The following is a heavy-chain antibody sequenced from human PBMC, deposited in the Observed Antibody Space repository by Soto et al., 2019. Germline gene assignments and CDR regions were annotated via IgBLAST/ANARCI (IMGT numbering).Heavy chain of an antibody. J-gene: IGHJ4*02. CDR3: ARDAWIQLWSYYFDY. V-gene: IGHV1-3*01. D-gene: IGHD5-18*01. Sequence: QVQHVQSGAEVKKPGASVKVSCKASGYTFTSYAMHWVRQAPGQRLEWMGWINAGNGNTKYSQKFQGRVTITRDTSASTAYMELSSLRSEDTAVYYCARDAWIQLWSYYFDYWGQGTLVTVSS. CDR2: INAGNGNT. CDR1: GYTFTSYA.